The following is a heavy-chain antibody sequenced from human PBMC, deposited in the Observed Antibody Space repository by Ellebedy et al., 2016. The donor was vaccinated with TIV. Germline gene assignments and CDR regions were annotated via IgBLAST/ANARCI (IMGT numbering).Heavy chain of an antibody. CDR1: EFSFRSYW. Sequence: GESLKISCAASEFSFRSYWMSWVRQAPGKGLEWVANIYQDGGVQYYVDSVKGRFTISRDNADNSLFLQMNSLRAEDTAVYYCARRGSYGDYAVQINSWFDTWGRGTLVAVSS. D-gene: IGHD4-17*01. CDR2: IYQDGGVQ. CDR3: ARRGSYGDYAVQINSWFDT. V-gene: IGHV3-7*01. J-gene: IGHJ5*02.